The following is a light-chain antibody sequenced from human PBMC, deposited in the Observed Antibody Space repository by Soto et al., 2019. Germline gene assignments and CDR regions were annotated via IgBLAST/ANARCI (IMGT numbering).Light chain of an antibody. V-gene: IGKV1-39*01. Sequence: DIQMTQSPSSLSASVGDRVTITCRASQTITSYLNWYRQKPGKAPELVIYAASSLQSGVPSRFSGSGSGTDFTLTISSLQAEDFATYYCQQSYGTPYTFGQGTKLEIK. CDR1: QTITSY. CDR2: AAS. J-gene: IGKJ2*01. CDR3: QQSYGTPYT.